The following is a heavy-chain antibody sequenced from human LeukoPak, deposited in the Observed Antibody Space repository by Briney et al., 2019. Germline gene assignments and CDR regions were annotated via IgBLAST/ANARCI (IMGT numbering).Heavy chain of an antibody. CDR1: GFTFSNAW. J-gene: IGHJ6*02. V-gene: IGHV3-15*01. CDR2: IKSKTDGGTT. Sequence: GGSLRLSCAASGFTFSNAWMSWVRQAPGKGLEWVGRIKSKTDGGTTDYAAPVKGRFTISRDDSKNTLYLQMNSLKTEDTAVYYCTTDGPKYCSSTSCLYYYGMDVWGQGTTVTVSS. CDR3: TTDGPKYCSSTSCLYYYGMDV. D-gene: IGHD2-2*01.